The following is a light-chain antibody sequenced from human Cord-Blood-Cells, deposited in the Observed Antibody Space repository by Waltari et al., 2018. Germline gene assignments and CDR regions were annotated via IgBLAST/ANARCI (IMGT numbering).Light chain of an antibody. CDR2: GAS. CDR3: QQYNNWPPYT. J-gene: IGKJ2*01. V-gene: IGKV3-15*01. CDR1: QSVSSN. Sequence: EIVMTQSPATLSVSPGERATLSCRASQSVSSNLAWYQQKPGQAPRLLLYGASTRATGSPARFSGSGSWTEFTLTISSLQSEDFAVYYCQQYNNWPPYTFGQGTKLEIK.